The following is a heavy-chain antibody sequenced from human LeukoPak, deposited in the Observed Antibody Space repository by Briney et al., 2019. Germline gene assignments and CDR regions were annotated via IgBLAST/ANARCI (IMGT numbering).Heavy chain of an antibody. CDR2: MYLSGET. CDR3: ASGIQWTGNNY. J-gene: IGHJ4*02. Sequence: SETLSLTCTVSGGSMSSYYWSWIRQPAGRGLEWIGRMYLSGETNYNPSLKSRVTMSLDTSKNHFSLKLTSATAADTAVYYCASGIQWTGNNYWGQGTLVTVSS. D-gene: IGHD3/OR15-3a*01. CDR1: GGSMSSYY. V-gene: IGHV4-4*07.